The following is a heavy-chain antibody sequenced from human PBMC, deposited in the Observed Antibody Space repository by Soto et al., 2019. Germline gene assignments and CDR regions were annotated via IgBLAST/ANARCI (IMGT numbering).Heavy chain of an antibody. CDR2: INPSGGST. Sequence: ASVKVSCKASGCTFTRYYMHWVRQAPGQGLEWMGIINPSGGSTSYAQKFQGRVTMTRDTSTSTVYMELSSLRSEDTAVYYCARDEASGSCFDYWGQGTLVTVSS. CDR3: ARDEASGSCFDY. J-gene: IGHJ4*02. D-gene: IGHD1-26*01. V-gene: IGHV1-46*01. CDR1: GCTFTRYY.